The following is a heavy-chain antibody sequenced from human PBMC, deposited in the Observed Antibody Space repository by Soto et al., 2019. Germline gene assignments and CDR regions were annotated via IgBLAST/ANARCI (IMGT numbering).Heavy chain of an antibody. D-gene: IGHD4-17*01. Sequence: PSETLSLTCTVSGGSISSYYWSWIRQPPGKGLEWIGYIYYSGSTNYNPSLKSRVTISVDTSKNQFSLKLSSVTAADTAVYYCARITTAVTTTYYFEYWGQGTLVTVSS. CDR2: IYYSGST. J-gene: IGHJ4*02. CDR3: ARITTAVTTTYYFEY. CDR1: GGSISSYY. V-gene: IGHV4-59*01.